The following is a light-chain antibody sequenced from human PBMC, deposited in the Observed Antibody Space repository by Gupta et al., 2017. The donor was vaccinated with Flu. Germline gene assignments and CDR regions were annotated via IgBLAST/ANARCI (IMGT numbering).Light chain of an antibody. CDR1: QEINDY. V-gene: IGKV1-9*01. CDR2: SAS. J-gene: IGKJ2*01. CDR3: QQLNSYPYT. Sequence: DIQLTQSPSFLSASVGDRVTITCRASQEINDYLAWYQQRPGKAPEVLIYSASTLGSGVPSRFRGSGSGTEFTLTISSLQPEDFATYSCQQLNSYPYTFGQGTKMEI.